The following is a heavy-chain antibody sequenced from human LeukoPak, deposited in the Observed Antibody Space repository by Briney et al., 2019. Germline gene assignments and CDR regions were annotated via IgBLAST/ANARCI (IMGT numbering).Heavy chain of an antibody. CDR2: LSFDGSQM. V-gene: IGHV3-30*03. Sequence: PGGSLRLSCAASGFAFSSSAMHWVRQSPGKGLEWLAILSFDGSQMFYADSVKGRFTLSRDNSRNTLYLQIHSLRFDDTAIYYCARAPSQLVRGINWFDPWGQGTLVTVSS. J-gene: IGHJ5*02. CDR1: GFAFSSSA. CDR3: ARAPSQLVRGINWFDP. D-gene: IGHD6-6*01.